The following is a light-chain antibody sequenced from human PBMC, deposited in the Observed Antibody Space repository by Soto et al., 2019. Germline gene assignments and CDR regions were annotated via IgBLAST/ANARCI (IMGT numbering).Light chain of an antibody. V-gene: IGKV1-12*01. J-gene: IGKJ5*01. CDR3: QQADSFPIT. CDR2: AAF. Sequence: DIHMTQSPSSLSASLGDRVIIVLRASQSIGSWLAWYQQKPGKAPKLLIYAAFILQSGVPSRFSGYGSGTDFTLSISSLQPEDFATYYCQQADSFPITFGQGTRLEIK. CDR1: QSIGSW.